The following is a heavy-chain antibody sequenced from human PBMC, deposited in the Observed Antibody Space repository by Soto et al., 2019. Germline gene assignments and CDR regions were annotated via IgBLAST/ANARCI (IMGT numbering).Heavy chain of an antibody. D-gene: IGHD6-13*01. V-gene: IGHV1-46*01. CDR3: ARDLPAAAY. CDR1: GYIFTNYY. Sequence: ASVKVSCKASGYIFTNYYIHWVRQAPGQGLEWMAIINPLPTSGSTNYAQKFQGRVTVTRDTSTSTVYLELSSLRSDDTAVYYCARDLPAAAYWGQGTLVTVSS. J-gene: IGHJ4*02. CDR2: INPLPTSGST.